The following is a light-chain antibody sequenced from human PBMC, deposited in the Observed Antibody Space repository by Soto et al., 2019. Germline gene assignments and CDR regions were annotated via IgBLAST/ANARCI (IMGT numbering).Light chain of an antibody. CDR1: QGISNY. V-gene: IGKV1-27*01. CDR2: AAS. Sequence: DIQMTQSPSSLSASVGDRVTITCRASQGISNYLAWYQQKPGKVPKLLIYAASTLQSGVPSRFSGSGSGTDFTLTICSLQPEDVATYYCQKYNSAPPTWTFGQGTKVDIK. J-gene: IGKJ1*01. CDR3: QKYNSAPPTWT.